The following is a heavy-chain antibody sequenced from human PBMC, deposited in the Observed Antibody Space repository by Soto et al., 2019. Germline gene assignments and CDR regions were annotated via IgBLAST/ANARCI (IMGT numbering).Heavy chain of an antibody. V-gene: IGHV3-23*01. J-gene: IGHJ3*02. CDR2: ISGSGGTT. Sequence: EVQLLESGGGLVQPGGSLRLSCAASGFTVSRYAIILVRQAPGKGLEWVSAISGSGGTTYYADSVKGRFTFSRDNSKNTLYLQMNSLRAEDTAVYSCAKTSNGWFSAFDIWGQGTMVTVSS. CDR3: AKTSNGWFSAFDI. CDR1: GFTVSRYA. D-gene: IGHD3-10*01.